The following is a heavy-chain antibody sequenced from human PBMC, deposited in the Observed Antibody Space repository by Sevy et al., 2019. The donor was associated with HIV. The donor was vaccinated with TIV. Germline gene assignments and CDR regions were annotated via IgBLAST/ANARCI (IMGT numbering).Heavy chain of an antibody. CDR3: TRGLNCSSTSCYLYYFDY. CDR1: GGSFSGYY. D-gene: IGHD2-2*01. J-gene: IGHJ4*02. CDR2: INHSGST. Sequence: SETLSLTCAVYGGSFSGYYWSWIRQPPGKGLEWIGEINHSGSTNYNPSLKSRVTISVDTSKNQFSLKLSSVTAADTAVYYCTRGLNCSSTSCYLYYFDYWGQGTLVTVSS. V-gene: IGHV4-34*01.